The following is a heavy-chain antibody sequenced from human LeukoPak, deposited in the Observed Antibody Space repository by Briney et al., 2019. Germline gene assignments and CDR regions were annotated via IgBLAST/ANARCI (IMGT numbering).Heavy chain of an antibody. CDR3: AKDLRPWAAAVFVY. CDR2: TSYDGSNK. Sequence: GRSLRLSCAASGFTFSSYGMHWVRRAPGKGLEWVAVTSYDGSNKYYADSVKGRFTISRDNSKNTLYLQMNSLRAEDTAVYYCAKDLRPWAAAVFVYWGQGTLVTVSS. D-gene: IGHD6-13*01. J-gene: IGHJ4*02. V-gene: IGHV3-30*18. CDR1: GFTFSSYG.